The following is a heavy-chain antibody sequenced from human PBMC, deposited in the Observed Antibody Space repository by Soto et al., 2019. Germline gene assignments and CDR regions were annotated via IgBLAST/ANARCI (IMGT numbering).Heavy chain of an antibody. Sequence: GGSLRLSCAASGFTFNTYDMNWVRQAPGKGLEWVSSITTSSAYIYYADSLKGRITISRDNSKNTLYLQMNSLRAEDTAVYYCAKESLRVTQGAFDIWGQGTMVTVSS. CDR3: AKESLRVTQGAFDI. D-gene: IGHD2-21*02. CDR2: ITTSSAYI. V-gene: IGHV3-21*04. J-gene: IGHJ3*02. CDR1: GFTFNTYD.